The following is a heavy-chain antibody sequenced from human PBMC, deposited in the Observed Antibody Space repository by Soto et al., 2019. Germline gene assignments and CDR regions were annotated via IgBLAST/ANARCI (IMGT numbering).Heavy chain of an antibody. CDR1: GGSFSGYY. CDR2: INHSGST. J-gene: IGHJ3*02. D-gene: IGHD3-3*01. CDR3: ARPRPFWSGYYAPDI. Sequence: ASETLSLTCAVYGGSFSGYYLSWIRQPPGKGLEWIGEINHSGSTNYNPSLKSRVTISVDTSKNQFSLKLSSVTAADTAVYYCARPRPFWSGYYAPDIWGQGTMVTVSS. V-gene: IGHV4-34*01.